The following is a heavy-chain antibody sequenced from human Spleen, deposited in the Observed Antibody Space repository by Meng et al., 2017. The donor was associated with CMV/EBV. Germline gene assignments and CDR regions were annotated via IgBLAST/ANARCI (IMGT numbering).Heavy chain of an antibody. Sequence: GGSLRLSCTVSGGSIGSYYWSWVRQAPGKGLEWVSGINWNGGSTGYADSVKGRFTISRDNAKNSLYLQMNSLRAEDTALYYCAKDIEAVAYYGMDVWGQGTTVTVSS. CDR2: INWNGGST. V-gene: IGHV3-20*04. CDR3: AKDIEAVAYYGMDV. D-gene: IGHD6-19*01. CDR1: GGSIGSYY. J-gene: IGHJ6*02.